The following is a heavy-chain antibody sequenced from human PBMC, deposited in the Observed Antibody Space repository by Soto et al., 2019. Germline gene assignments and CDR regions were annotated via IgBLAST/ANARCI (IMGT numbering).Heavy chain of an antibody. D-gene: IGHD4-4*01. CDR2: IYYSGST. CDR1: GGSVSSSSYY. J-gene: IGHJ6*02. Sequence: SETLSLTCTVSGGSVSSSSYYWGWIRQPPGKGLEWIGSIYYSGSTYYNPSLKSRVTISVDTSKNQFSLKLSSVTAADTAVYYCARLKGMTTDFNYYYGMDVWGQGTTVTVSS. V-gene: IGHV4-39*01. CDR3: ARLKGMTTDFNYYYGMDV.